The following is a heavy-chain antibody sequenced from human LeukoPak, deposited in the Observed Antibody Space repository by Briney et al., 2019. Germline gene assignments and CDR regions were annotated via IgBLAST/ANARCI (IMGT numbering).Heavy chain of an antibody. Sequence: VGSPRLSCATSGFTFDDYGMSWVRQAPGKGLEWVSGINWNGGSTGYADSVKGRFTISRDNAKNSLYLQMNSLRAEDTALYYCARYGRSGCYYLDYWGQGTLVTVSS. D-gene: IGHD1-26*01. J-gene: IGHJ4*02. CDR2: INWNGGST. V-gene: IGHV3-20*04. CDR1: GFTFDDYG. CDR3: ARYGRSGCYYLDY.